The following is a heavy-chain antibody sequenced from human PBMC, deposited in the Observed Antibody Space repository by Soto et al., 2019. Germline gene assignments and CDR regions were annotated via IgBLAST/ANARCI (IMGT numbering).Heavy chain of an antibody. CDR2: ISSSGSTI. V-gene: IGHV3-11*01. J-gene: IGHJ6*02. Sequence: GGSVRLSCAASGFTFSDYYMSWIRQAPGKGLEWVSYISSSGSTIYYADSVKGRFTISRDNAKNSLYLQMNSLRAEDTAVYYCARGTIAARLYYYYGIDVWGQGTTVTVSS. CDR1: GFTFSDYY. CDR3: ARGTIAARLYYYYGIDV. D-gene: IGHD6-6*01.